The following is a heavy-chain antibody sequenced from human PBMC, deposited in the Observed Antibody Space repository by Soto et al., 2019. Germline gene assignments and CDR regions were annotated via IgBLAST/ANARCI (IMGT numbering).Heavy chain of an antibody. Sequence: GASVKVSCKASGYTFTGYYMHWVRQAPGQGLDWMGLFNPNSVGTNYAQKFQGWVTMTRDTSISTAYMELSRLRSDDTAVYFCARENYYDSSGYQGEDAFDIWGQGTMVTVSS. V-gene: IGHV1-2*04. CDR1: GYTFTGYY. D-gene: IGHD3-22*01. J-gene: IGHJ3*02. CDR2: FNPNSVGT. CDR3: ARENYYDSSGYQGEDAFDI.